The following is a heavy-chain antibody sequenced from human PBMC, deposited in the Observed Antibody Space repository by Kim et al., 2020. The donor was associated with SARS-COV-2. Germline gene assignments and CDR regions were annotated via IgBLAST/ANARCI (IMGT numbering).Heavy chain of an antibody. D-gene: IGHD3-10*01. CDR2: K. V-gene: IGHV3-7*01. CDR3: ARDLWLYATDY. Sequence: KYYVSSLKGRLTIPREDAKNSLYLQMSRLRAEDTAVYYCARDLWLYATDYWGQGTLVTVSS. J-gene: IGHJ4*02.